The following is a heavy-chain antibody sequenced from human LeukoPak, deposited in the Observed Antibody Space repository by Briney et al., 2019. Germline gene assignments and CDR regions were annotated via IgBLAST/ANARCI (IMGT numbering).Heavy chain of an antibody. CDR3: ARSGITMVGGASIGLLTFDI. J-gene: IGHJ3*02. CDR1: GFTFSYYW. Sequence: GGSLRLSCAASGFTFSYYWMHWVRQAPGEGLVWVSRINDDGRTTTYADSVKGRITISGDNAKNTLYLQMSSLRVEDTAVYYCARSGITMVGGASIGLLTFDIWGPGTMVTVSS. CDR2: INDDGRTT. D-gene: IGHD3-10*01. V-gene: IGHV3-74*03.